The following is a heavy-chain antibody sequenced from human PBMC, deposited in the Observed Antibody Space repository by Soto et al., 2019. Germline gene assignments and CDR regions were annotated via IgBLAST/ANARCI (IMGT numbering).Heavy chain of an antibody. CDR3: VRDEEWLVGNL. D-gene: IGHD6-19*01. J-gene: IGHJ5*02. CDR1: GFTFSTYW. Sequence: EVQLMESGGGLVQSGGSLTLSCAASGFTFSTYWMHWVRQPPGKGLEWVSRIDSDGRANYADPVKGRFTISRDNAKDTLNLQMNDLRVEDTAIYYCVRDEEWLVGNLWGQGTLVTVSS. CDR2: IDSDGRA. V-gene: IGHV3-74*01.